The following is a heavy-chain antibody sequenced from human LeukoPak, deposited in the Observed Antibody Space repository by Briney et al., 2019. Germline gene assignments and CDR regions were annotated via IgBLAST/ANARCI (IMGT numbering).Heavy chain of an antibody. V-gene: IGHV4-59*01. CDR1: GGSISSYY. D-gene: IGHD6-13*01. J-gene: IGHJ4*02. CDR3: ARGLAAAGTSYFDY. CDR2: IYYSGST. Sequence: SETLSLTCTVYGGSISSYYWSWIRQPPGKGLEWIGYIYYSGSTNYSPSLKGRVTISVDTSKNQFSLKLSYVTAADTAVYYCARGLAAAGTSYFDYWGQGTLVTVSS.